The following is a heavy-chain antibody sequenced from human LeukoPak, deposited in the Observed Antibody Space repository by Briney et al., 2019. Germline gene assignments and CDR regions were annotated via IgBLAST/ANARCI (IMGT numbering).Heavy chain of an antibody. V-gene: IGHV4-30-4*01. J-gene: IGHJ4*02. D-gene: IGHD3-3*01. Sequence: SETLSLTCTVSGGSISSGDYYWSWIRQPPGKGLEWIGYIYYSGSTYYNPSLKSRVTISVDTSKNQFSLKLSSVTAADTAVYYCARWETIFGVVPTGYFDYWGQGTLVTVSS. CDR1: GGSISSGDYY. CDR3: ARWETIFGVVPTGYFDY. CDR2: IYYSGST.